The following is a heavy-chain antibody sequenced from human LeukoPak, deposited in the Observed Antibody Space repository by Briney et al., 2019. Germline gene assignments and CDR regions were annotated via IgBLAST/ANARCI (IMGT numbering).Heavy chain of an antibody. Sequence: ASVKVSCKASRYIFTSYYIHWVLQAPGQGLEWMGWINPNNRGTKYAQRFRGRVTMTSDTSISTAYMELSRLRSDDTAIYYCARDRGSSWFADYWGQGSLVTVSS. CDR2: INPNNRGT. D-gene: IGHD6-13*01. J-gene: IGHJ4*02. CDR1: RYIFTSYY. V-gene: IGHV1-2*02. CDR3: ARDRGSSWFADY.